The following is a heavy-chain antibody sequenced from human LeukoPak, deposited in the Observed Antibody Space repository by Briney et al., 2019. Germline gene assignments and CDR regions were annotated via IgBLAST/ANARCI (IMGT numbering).Heavy chain of an antibody. J-gene: IGHJ4*02. D-gene: IGHD1-26*01. Sequence: SETLSLTCTVSGGSISSYYWNWIRQPPGKGLEWIGYIYYSGSTNYNPSLKSRVSISLDTSKNQFSLKLSSVTVADTAMYYCASSGSYHTSPKLDYWGQGTLVTVSS. V-gene: IGHV4-59*01. CDR2: IYYSGST. CDR1: GGSISSYY. CDR3: ASSGSYHTSPKLDY.